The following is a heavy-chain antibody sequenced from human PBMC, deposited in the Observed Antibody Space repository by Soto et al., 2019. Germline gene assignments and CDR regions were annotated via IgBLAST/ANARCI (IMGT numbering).Heavy chain of an antibody. CDR1: GFTFSSYA. J-gene: IGHJ4*02. V-gene: IGHV3-23*01. CDR3: AKARGYSYGYAVEY. D-gene: IGHD5-18*01. CDR2: ISGSGGST. Sequence: EVQLLESGGGLVQPGGSLRLSCAASGFTFSSYAMSWVRQAPGKGLEWVSTISGSGGSTHYADSVKGRFTISRDNSKNTLYLQMSSLRAEDTAVYYCAKARGYSYGYAVEYWGQGTLVTVSS.